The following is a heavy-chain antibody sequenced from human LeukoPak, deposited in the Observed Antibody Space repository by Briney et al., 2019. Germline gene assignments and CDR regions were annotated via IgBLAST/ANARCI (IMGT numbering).Heavy chain of an antibody. CDR3: ARDPGEFGDYYYYMDV. CDR1: GGSISSYY. J-gene: IGHJ6*03. Sequence: SETLSLTCTVSGGSISSYYWNWIRQPPGKGLEWIGYIYYRGSTNYNPSLKSRVTISVDTSKNQFSLKLSSVTAADTAVYYCARDPGEFGDYYYYMDVWGKGTTVTVSS. D-gene: IGHD2/OR15-2a*01. CDR2: IYYRGST. V-gene: IGHV4-59*01.